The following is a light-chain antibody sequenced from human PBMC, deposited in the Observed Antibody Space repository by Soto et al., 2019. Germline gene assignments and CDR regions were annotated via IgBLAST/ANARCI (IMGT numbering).Light chain of an antibody. J-gene: IGLJ1*01. CDR1: SSYVGGFNY. CDR2: DVT. Sequence: SVLTQPASVAGAPGQAITISCTGTSSYVGGFNYVSWYQQHPGKAPKLMIYDVTNRPSGVSYRFSGSKSGNTASLTISGLQAEDEADYYCNSYTSSSTYVFGTGTKVTVL. V-gene: IGLV2-14*03. CDR3: NSYTSSSTYV.